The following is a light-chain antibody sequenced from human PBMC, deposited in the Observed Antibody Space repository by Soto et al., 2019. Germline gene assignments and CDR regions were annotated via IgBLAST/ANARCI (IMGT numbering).Light chain of an antibody. V-gene: IGKV1-5*03. CDR1: QNSNNW. Sequence: DIQMTQSPSTLSASVGDRVTITCRASQNSNNWLAWYQLKRGTAPKLLIYKESNLESGVPLRFSGNGPGTEFTLSISSLQPDDFAAYFCQQSDSLSTFGPGTNVDI. J-gene: IGKJ3*01. CDR2: KES. CDR3: QQSDSLST.